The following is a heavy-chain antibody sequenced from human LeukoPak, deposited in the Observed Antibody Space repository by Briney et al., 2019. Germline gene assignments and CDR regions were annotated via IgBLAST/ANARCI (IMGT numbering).Heavy chain of an antibody. CDR2: INHSGST. CDR3: ASGSSGYYYLSK. Sequence: SSETLSLTCAVYGGSFSGYYWSWIRQPPGKGLEWIGEINHSGSTNYNPSLKSRVTISVDTSKNQFSLKLSSVTAADTAVYYCASGSSGYYYLSKWGQGTLVTVSS. J-gene: IGHJ4*02. CDR1: GGSFSGYY. D-gene: IGHD3-22*01. V-gene: IGHV4-34*01.